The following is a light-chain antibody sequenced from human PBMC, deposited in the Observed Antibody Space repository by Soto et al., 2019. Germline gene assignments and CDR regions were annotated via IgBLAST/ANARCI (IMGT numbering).Light chain of an antibody. CDR3: QSYDSSLSGYV. Sequence: QSVLTQPPSVSGAPGQRVTISCTGSSSNIGAGYDVHWYQQLPGTAPKLLIYGNSNRPSGVPDRFSGSKSGTSASLAITGLQAEDEVDYYCQSYDSSLSGYVFGTGTKLTVL. V-gene: IGLV1-40*01. CDR1: SSNIGAGYD. CDR2: GNS. J-gene: IGLJ1*01.